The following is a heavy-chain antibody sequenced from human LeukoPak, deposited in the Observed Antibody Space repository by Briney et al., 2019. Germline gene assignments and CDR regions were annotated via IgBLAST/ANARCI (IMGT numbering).Heavy chain of an antibody. J-gene: IGHJ4*02. CDR2: IYPGDSDT. CDR1: GYSFTTYW. CDR3: ARRPRYDYGPHFDY. D-gene: IGHD4/OR15-4a*01. Sequence: GESLKISCKGSGYSFTTYWIGWVRQMPGKGLEWMGIIYPGDSDTRYSPSFQGQVIISADKSITTAYLQWSSLQASDTAVYYCARRPRYDYGPHFDYWGQGTLVTVSS. V-gene: IGHV5-51*01.